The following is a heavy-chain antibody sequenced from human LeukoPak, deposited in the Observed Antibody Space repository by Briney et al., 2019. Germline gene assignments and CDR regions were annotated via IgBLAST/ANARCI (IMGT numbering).Heavy chain of an antibody. D-gene: IGHD3-16*01. CDR1: GFTFSNYW. J-gene: IGHJ4*02. CDR3: ARGRRLGDYFDY. Sequence: PGGFLRLSCVASGFTFSNYWMSWVRQAPGKGLEWVANIKQDGSETYYVDSVRGRFTISRGNAKNSLYLQMNSLRAEDTAVYYCARGRRLGDYFDYWGQGTLVTVSS. V-gene: IGHV3-7*01. CDR2: IKQDGSET.